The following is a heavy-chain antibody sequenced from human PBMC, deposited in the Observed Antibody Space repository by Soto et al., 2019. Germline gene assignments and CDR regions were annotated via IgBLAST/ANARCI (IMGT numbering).Heavy chain of an antibody. CDR3: ARGSYYDFWSGYYQGHAFDI. V-gene: IGHV4-34*01. J-gene: IGHJ3*02. CDR1: GGSFSGYY. CDR2: INHSGST. Sequence: AETLSLTCAVYGGSFSGYYWSWIRQPPGKGLEWIGEINHSGSTNYNPSLKSRVTISVDTSKNQFSLKLSSVTAADTAVYYCARGSYYDFWSGYYQGHAFDIWGQGTMVTVSS. D-gene: IGHD3-3*01.